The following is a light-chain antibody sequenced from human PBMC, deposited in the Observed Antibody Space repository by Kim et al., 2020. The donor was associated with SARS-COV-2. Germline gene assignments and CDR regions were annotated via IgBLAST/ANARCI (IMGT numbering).Light chain of an antibody. CDR3: ATWDTGLSTGL. V-gene: IGLV1-51*01. CDR1: SSNIGTSH. J-gene: IGLJ3*02. Sequence: QSVLTQPPSVSAAPGQKVTISCSGSSSNIGTSHVYWYRQLPGTAPKLLIYDSDKRPSGIPDRFSGSKSGTSATLGITGLQTGDEADYYCATWDTGLSTGLFGGGTQLTVL. CDR2: DSD.